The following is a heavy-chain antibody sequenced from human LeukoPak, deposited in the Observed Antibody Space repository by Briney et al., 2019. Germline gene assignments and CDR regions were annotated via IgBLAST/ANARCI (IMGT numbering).Heavy chain of an antibody. J-gene: IGHJ3*02. CDR3: ARELLRDDAFDI. Sequence: GGSLRLSCAASGFTFSDHYMDWVRQAPGKGLEWVGRTRNKANSYTTEYAGSVKGRFTISRDDSKNSLYLQMNSLKTEDTAVYYCARELLRDDAFDIWGQGTMVTVSS. D-gene: IGHD1-26*01. CDR1: GFTFSDHY. V-gene: IGHV3-72*01. CDR2: TRNKANSYTT.